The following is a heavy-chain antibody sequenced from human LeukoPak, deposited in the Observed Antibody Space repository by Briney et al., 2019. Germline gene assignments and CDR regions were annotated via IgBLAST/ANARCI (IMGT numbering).Heavy chain of an antibody. D-gene: IGHD3-10*02. Sequence: GGSLRLSCAASGFTFSSYAMSWVRQAPGKGLEWVSLIYSGGSTYYADSVKGRFTISRDNSKNTLYLQMNSLRAEDTAVYYCAELGITMIGGVWGKGTTVTISS. V-gene: IGHV3-66*01. CDR2: IYSGGST. CDR3: AELGITMIGGV. J-gene: IGHJ6*04. CDR1: GFTFSSYA.